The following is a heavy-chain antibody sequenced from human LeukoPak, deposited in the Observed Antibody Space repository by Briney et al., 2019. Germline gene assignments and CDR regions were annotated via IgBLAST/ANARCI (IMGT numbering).Heavy chain of an antibody. CDR3: ARDTRTFDY. D-gene: IGHD1-26*01. Sequence: GGSLRLSCAASGFTFSNYRMNWVRQAPGKGLEWVANIKQDGSEKYYVDSVKGRFTISRDNAKNSLSLQMNSLRAEDTAVYYCARDTRTFDYWGQGTLVTVSS. V-gene: IGHV3-7*01. CDR1: GFTFSNYR. J-gene: IGHJ4*02. CDR2: IKQDGSEK.